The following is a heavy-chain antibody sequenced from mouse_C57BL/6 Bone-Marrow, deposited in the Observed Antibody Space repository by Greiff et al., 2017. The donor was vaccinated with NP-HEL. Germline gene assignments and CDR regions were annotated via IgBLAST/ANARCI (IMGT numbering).Heavy chain of an antibody. CDR1: GYSITSGYY. CDR2: ISYDGSN. J-gene: IGHJ1*03. V-gene: IGHV3-6*01. CDR3: AHHLPWYFDV. Sequence: DVKLQESGPGLVKPSQSLSLTCSVTGYSITSGYYWNWIRQFPGNKLEWMGYISYDGSNNYNPSLKNRISITRDTSKNQFFLKLNSVTTEDTATYYCAHHLPWYFDVWGTGTTVTVSS. D-gene: IGHD1-2*01.